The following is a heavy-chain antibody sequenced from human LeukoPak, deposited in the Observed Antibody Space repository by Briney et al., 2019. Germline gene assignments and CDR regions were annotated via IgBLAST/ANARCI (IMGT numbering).Heavy chain of an antibody. J-gene: IGHJ5*02. CDR3: AKDISSGWSNFDP. D-gene: IGHD6-19*01. CDR1: GFTVSSNY. CDR2: IYSGGST. V-gene: IGHV3-53*01. Sequence: GGSLRLSCAASGFTVSSNYMSWVRQAPGKGLEWVSVIYSGGSTYYADSVKGRFTISRDNSKNTLYLQMNSLRAEDTAVYYCAKDISSGWSNFDPWGQGTLVTVSS.